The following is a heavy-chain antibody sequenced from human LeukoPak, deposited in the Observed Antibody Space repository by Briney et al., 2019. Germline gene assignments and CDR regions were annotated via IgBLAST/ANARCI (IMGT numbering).Heavy chain of an antibody. J-gene: IGHJ4*02. V-gene: IGHV1-24*01. Sequence: GASVKVSCKVSGYTLTELSMHWVRQAPGKGLEWMGGFDPEDGETIYAQKFQGRVTMTEDTSTDTAYMELSGLRSEDTAVYYCATVTYYYDSSGPLAYYFDYWGQGTLVTVSS. CDR3: ATVTYYYDSSGPLAYYFDY. D-gene: IGHD3-22*01. CDR1: GYTLTELS. CDR2: FDPEDGET.